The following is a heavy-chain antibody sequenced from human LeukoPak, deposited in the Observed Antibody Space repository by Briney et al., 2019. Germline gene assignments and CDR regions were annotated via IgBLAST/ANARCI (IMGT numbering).Heavy chain of an antibody. V-gene: IGHV1-18*01. CDR2: ISAYNGNT. D-gene: IGHD3-22*01. CDR3: ARHFADDYYDSSATSDAFGI. Sequence: ASVKVSCKASGYTFTSYGISWVRQAPGQGLEWMGWISAYNGNTNYAQKLQGRVTMTTDTSTSTAYMELRSLRSDDTAVYYCARHFADDYYDSSATSDAFGIWGQGTMVTVSS. J-gene: IGHJ3*02. CDR1: GYTFTSYG.